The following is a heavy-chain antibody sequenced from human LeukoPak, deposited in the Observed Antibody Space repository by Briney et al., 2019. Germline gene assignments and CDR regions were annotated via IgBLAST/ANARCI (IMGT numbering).Heavy chain of an antibody. CDR3: ARAGATDAFDI. CDR1: GFTFSSYS. J-gene: IGHJ3*02. Sequence: GGSLRLSCAASGFTFSSYSMNWVRQAPGKGLEWVSSISSSSSYIYYADSVKGRFTISRDNAKNSLCLQMNSLRAEDTAVYYCARAGATDAFDIWGQGTMVTVSS. CDR2: ISSSSSYI. D-gene: IGHD1-26*01. V-gene: IGHV3-21*01.